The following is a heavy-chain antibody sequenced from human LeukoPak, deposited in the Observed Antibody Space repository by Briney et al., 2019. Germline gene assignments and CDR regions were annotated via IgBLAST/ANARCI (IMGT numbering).Heavy chain of an antibody. D-gene: IGHD5-18*01. CDR2: MNPNSGNT. J-gene: IGHJ5*02. CDR3: ARSGHSYGYSRWFDP. V-gene: IGHV1-8*03. Sequence: ASVKVSCKASGYTFTSYDINWVRQATGQGLEWMGWMNPNSGNTGYAQKFQGRVIITRNTSISTAYMELSSLRSEDTAVYYCARSGHSYGYSRWFDPWGQGTLVTVSS. CDR1: GYTFTSYD.